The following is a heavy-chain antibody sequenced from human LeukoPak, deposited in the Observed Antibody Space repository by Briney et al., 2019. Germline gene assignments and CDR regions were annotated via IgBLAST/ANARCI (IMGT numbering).Heavy chain of an antibody. D-gene: IGHD6-19*01. J-gene: IGHJ4*02. CDR2: ISYDGSNK. V-gene: IGHV3-30*04. CDR1: GFSFSSYA. CDR3: ASFHSSGWLDGEIDY. Sequence: GRSLRLSCAASGFSFSSYAMHWVRQAPGKGLEWVAVISYDGSNKYYADSVKGRFTISRDNSKNTLYLQMNSLRAEDTAVYYCASFHSSGWLDGEIDYWGQGTLVTVSS.